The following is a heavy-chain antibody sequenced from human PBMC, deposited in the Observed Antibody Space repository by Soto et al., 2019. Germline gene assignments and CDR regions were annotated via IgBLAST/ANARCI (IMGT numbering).Heavy chain of an antibody. D-gene: IGHD3-10*01. Sequence: QVQLVQSGAEVKKPGSSVKVSCKASGGTFSSYAISWVRQAPGQGLEWMGGIIPIFGTANYAQKFQGRVTITAYESKSTAYMQLSSLRSEDTAVYYCARERITRVRGVMYYYYGMDVWGQGTTVTVSS. V-gene: IGHV1-69*01. CDR2: IIPIFGTA. CDR3: ARERITRVRGVMYYYYGMDV. J-gene: IGHJ6*02. CDR1: GGTFSSYA.